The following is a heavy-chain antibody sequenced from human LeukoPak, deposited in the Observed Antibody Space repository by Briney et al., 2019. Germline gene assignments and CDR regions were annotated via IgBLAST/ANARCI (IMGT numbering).Heavy chain of an antibody. CDR2: IKSKTDGGTT. Sequence: GSLRLSCAASGFTFSNAWMSWVRQAPGKGLEWVGRIKSKTDGGTTDYAAPAKGRFTISRDDSKNTLYLQMNSLKTEDTAVYYCTTGAYDSSGYYYLDYWGQGTLVTVSS. D-gene: IGHD3-22*01. V-gene: IGHV3-15*01. CDR3: TTGAYDSSGYYYLDY. CDR1: GFTFSNAW. J-gene: IGHJ4*02.